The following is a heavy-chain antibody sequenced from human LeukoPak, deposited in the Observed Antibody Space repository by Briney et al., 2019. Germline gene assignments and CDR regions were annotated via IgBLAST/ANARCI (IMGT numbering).Heavy chain of an antibody. V-gene: IGHV3-66*01. CDR2: IYSGGST. Sequence: GGSLRLSCAASGFTFNSYAMSWVRQAPGKGLEWVSVIYSGGSTYYADSVKGRFTISRDNSKNTLYLQMNSLRAEDTAVYYCARDCSSTSCYFHWGQGTLVTVSS. D-gene: IGHD2-2*01. J-gene: IGHJ4*02. CDR1: GFTFNSYA. CDR3: ARDCSSTSCYFH.